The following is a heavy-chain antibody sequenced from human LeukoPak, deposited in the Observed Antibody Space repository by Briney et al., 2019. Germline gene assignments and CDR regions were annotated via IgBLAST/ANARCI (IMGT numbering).Heavy chain of an antibody. CDR1: GFTFSRYG. D-gene: IGHD3-16*01. CDR2: ISFDGTNK. CDR3: ARGKGGAAFDI. V-gene: IGHV3-30*03. J-gene: IGHJ3*02. Sequence: PGKPLRLSCAASGFTFSRYGMHWVRQAPGKGLEWVALISFDGTNKYYIDSVRGRFTISRDNAKNTLYLQMNSLRAEDTAVYHCARGKGGAAFDIWGQGTMVTVSS.